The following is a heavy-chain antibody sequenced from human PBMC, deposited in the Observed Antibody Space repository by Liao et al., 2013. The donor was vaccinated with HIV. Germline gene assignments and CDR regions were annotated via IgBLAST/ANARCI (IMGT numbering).Heavy chain of an antibody. V-gene: IGHV4-34*01. J-gene: IGHJ6*03. D-gene: IGHD3-10*01. CDR2: INHSGST. Sequence: QVQLQQWGAGLLKPSETLSLTCAVYGGSFSGYYWTWIRQPPGKGLEWIGEINHSGSTNYNPSLKSRVTISVDTSKNQFSLKLSSVTAADTAVYYCARGRVTMVRGVIRNYYYYYYMDVWGKGTTVTVSS. CDR3: ARGRVTMVRGVIRNYYYYYYMDV. CDR1: GGSFSGYY.